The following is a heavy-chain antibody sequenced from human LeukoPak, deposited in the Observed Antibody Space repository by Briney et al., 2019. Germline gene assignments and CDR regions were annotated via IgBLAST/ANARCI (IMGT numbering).Heavy chain of an antibody. CDR2: ISYDGYDK. V-gene: IGHV3-30-3*01. J-gene: IGHJ4*02. D-gene: IGHD6-13*01. Sequence: GGSLRLSCAASGFTFNDYAMYWVRQTPGKGLEWVTLISYDGYDKSYADSVRGRFTISRDNSKNTLYLQMDNLRSEDTAVYYCAEDQKLQPFHYWGQGTLVTVSS. CDR3: AEDQKLQPFHY. CDR1: GFTFNDYA.